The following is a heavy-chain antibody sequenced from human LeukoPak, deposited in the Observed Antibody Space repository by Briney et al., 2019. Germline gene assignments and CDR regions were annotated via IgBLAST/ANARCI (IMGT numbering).Heavy chain of an antibody. D-gene: IGHD3-3*01. CDR1: GFTFSSYE. J-gene: IGHJ4*02. CDR3: ARVGIPDNYDFWSGYYSPPDY. V-gene: IGHV3-48*03. Sequence: GGSLRLSCAASGFTFSSYEMNWVRQAPGKGLEWVSYISSSSSTIYYADSVKGRFTISRDNAKNSLYLQMNSLRAEDTAVYYCARVGIPDNYDFWSGYYSPPDYWGQGTLVTVSS. CDR2: ISSSSSTI.